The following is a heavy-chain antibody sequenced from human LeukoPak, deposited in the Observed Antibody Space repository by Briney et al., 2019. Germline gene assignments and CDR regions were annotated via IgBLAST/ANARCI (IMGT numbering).Heavy chain of an antibody. V-gene: IGHV4-38-2*02. D-gene: IGHD2-15*01. Sequence: SETLSLTCTVSGYSISSGYYWGWIRQPPGKGLEWIGSIYHSGSTYYNPSLKSQVPKSVKTSKNQLFLKLSSVTGADTAVYYCRVVAVSGDNWFDPWGQGALVTVS. CDR1: GYSISSGYY. CDR2: IYHSGST. J-gene: IGHJ5*02. CDR3: RVVAVSGDNWFDP.